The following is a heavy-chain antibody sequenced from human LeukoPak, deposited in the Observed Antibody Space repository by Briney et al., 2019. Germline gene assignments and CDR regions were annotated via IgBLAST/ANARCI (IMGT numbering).Heavy chain of an antibody. D-gene: IGHD3-22*01. V-gene: IGHV1-2*06. CDR3: ARNNYYDSSGLAY. J-gene: IGHJ4*02. CDR1: GYTFTGYY. CDR2: INPNSGGT. Sequence: ASVKVSCKASGYTFTGYYMHWVRQAPGQGLEWMGRINPNSGGTNYAQKFQGRVTMTRDTSISTAYMELRSLRSDDTAVYYCARNNYYDSSGLAYWGQGTLVTVSS.